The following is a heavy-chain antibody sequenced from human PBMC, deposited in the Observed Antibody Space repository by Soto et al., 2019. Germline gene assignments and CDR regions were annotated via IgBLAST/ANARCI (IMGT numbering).Heavy chain of an antibody. V-gene: IGHV1-69*13. CDR2: IIPIFGTA. Sequence: SVKVSCKASGGTFSSYAISWVRQAPGQELEWMGGIIPIFGTANYAQKFQGRVTITADESTSTAYMELSSLRSEDTAVYYCARAHCSSTSCYTWFPSYYYGMDVWGQGTTVTVSS. CDR1: GGTFSSYA. CDR3: ARAHCSSTSCYTWFPSYYYGMDV. J-gene: IGHJ6*02. D-gene: IGHD2-2*02.